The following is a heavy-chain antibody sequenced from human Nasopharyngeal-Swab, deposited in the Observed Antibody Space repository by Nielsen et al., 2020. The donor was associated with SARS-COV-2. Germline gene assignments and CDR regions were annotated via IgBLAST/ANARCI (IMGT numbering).Heavy chain of an antibody. Sequence: GGSLRPPCGVSGLTLSSNYMRWVRQAPGKGLEWVSVIYSGGSTYYADPVKGRFTISRHNSKNTLYLQMNSLRAEDTAVYYCASVGSGFYGMDVWGQGTTVTVSS. CDR1: GLTLSSNY. V-gene: IGHV3-53*04. CDR3: ASVGSGFYGMDV. CDR2: IYSGGST. J-gene: IGHJ6*02. D-gene: IGHD3-10*01.